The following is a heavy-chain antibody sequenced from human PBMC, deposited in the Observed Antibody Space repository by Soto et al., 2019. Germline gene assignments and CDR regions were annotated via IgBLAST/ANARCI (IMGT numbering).Heavy chain of an antibody. V-gene: IGHV3-13*04. CDR2: IGTAGDT. CDR3: ARDLSGYAYRMVV. D-gene: IGHD5-12*01. J-gene: IGHJ6*02. Sequence: PGGSLRLSCAASGFTFSSYDMHWVRQATGKGLEWVSAIGTAGDTYYPGSVKGRFTISRENAKNSLYLQMNSLRAGDTAVYYCARDLSGYAYRMVVWCQGTTFNVFS. CDR1: GFTFSSYD.